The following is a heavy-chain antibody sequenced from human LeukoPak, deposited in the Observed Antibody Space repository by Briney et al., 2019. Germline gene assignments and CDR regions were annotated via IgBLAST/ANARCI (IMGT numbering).Heavy chain of an antibody. CDR2: ISAYNGNT. D-gene: IGHD6-13*01. CDR3: ARETQTAYSSSSFDY. V-gene: IGHV1-18*01. CDR1: GYTFTSYG. J-gene: IGHJ4*02. Sequence: WASVKVSCKASGYTFTSYGISWVRQAPGQGLEWMGWISAYNGNTNYAQKLQGRVTMTTDTSTSTAYMELRSLRSDDTAVYYCARETQTAYSSSSFDYWGQGTLVTVSS.